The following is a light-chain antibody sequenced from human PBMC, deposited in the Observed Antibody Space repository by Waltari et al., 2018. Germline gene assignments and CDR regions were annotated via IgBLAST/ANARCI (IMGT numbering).Light chain of an antibody. Sequence: QSALTQPASVSGSPGQSITISCTGPSRGVGSYTLVSCYQQHPGKSPKLMIYEGSKRPSGVSNRFSGSKSGNTASLTISGLQAEDEADYYCCSYAGVVFGGGTKLTIL. J-gene: IGLJ2*01. CDR2: EGS. V-gene: IGLV2-23*01. CDR1: SRGVGSYTL. CDR3: CSYAGVV.